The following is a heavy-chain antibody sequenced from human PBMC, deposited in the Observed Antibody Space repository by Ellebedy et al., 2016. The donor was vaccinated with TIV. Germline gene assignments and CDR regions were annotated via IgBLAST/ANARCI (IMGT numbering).Heavy chain of an antibody. V-gene: IGHV4-4*02. D-gene: IGHD3-10*01. Sequence: SETLSLTCAVSGDSISRSNWWSWVRQPPGKGPEWLGEIYHTGSTNYNPSLKSRVTISVDKSKNQFSLKLTSVTAADTAIYYCASLPDYKVGFVDAPMVWGHWGQGTLVTVSS. CDR3: ASLPDYKVGFVDAPMVWGH. CDR2: IYHTGST. J-gene: IGHJ4*02. CDR1: GDSISRSNW.